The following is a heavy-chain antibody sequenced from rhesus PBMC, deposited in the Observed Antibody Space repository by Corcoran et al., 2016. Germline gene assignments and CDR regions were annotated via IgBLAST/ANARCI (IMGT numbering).Heavy chain of an antibody. CDR1: GYTFTDYY. D-gene: IGHD3-34*01. V-gene: IGHV1-111*02. CDR3: AKLGVDY. Sequence: EVQLVQSGAEVKKPGASVKISCKASGYTFTDYYLHWVRLAPGKGLEWMGRVDPEDGEAIHGQKFQDRVTITADTSTDTAYMELSSLRSEDTAVYYCAKLGVDYWGQGVLVTVSS. J-gene: IGHJ4*01. CDR2: VDPEDGEA.